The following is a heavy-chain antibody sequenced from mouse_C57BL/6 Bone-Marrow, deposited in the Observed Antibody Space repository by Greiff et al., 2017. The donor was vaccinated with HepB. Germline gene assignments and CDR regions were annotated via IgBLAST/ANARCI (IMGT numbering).Heavy chain of an antibody. J-gene: IGHJ4*01. CDR3: ARSKPLYAMDY. CDR2: IRNKANGYTT. Sequence: EVKLMESGGGLVQPGGSLSLSCAASGFTFTDYYMSWVRQPPGKALEWLGFIRNKANGYTTEYSASVKGRFTISRDNSQSILYLQMNALRAEDSATYYCARSKPLYAMDYWGQGTSVTVSS. CDR1: GFTFTDYY. V-gene: IGHV7-3*01.